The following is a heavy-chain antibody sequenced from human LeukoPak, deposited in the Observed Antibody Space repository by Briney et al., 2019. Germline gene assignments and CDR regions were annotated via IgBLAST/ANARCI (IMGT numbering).Heavy chain of an antibody. J-gene: IGHJ4*02. Sequence: GGSLRLSCAASGFTSTSYAMSWVRQAPGKGLEWVSGIGASGDSTYYADSVKGRFTISRDNSKYTLYLQMNSLRAEDTAVYYCAKESGRHGIGIFAYFQYWGQGTLVTVSS. D-gene: IGHD1-26*01. CDR2: IGASGDST. V-gene: IGHV3-23*01. CDR1: GFTSTSYA. CDR3: AKESGRHGIGIFAYFQY.